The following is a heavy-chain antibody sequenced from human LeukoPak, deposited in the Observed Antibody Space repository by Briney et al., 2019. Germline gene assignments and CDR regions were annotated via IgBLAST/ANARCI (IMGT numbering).Heavy chain of an antibody. V-gene: IGHV3-21*01. CDR1: GFTFSSYS. J-gene: IGHJ4*02. CDR2: ISSSSSYI. CDR3: ARDTVYYYDSSGYSPSYYFDY. Sequence: GGSLRLSCAASGFTFSSYSMNWVRQAPGKGLEWVSSISSSSSYIYYADSVKGRFTISRDNAKNSLYLQMNSLRAGDTAVYYCARDTVYYYDSSGYSPSYYFDYWGQGTLVAVSS. D-gene: IGHD3-22*01.